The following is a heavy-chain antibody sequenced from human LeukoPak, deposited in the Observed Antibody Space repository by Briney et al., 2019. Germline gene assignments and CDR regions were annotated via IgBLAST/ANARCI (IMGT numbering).Heavy chain of an antibody. CDR2: ISYDGSNK. D-gene: IGHD3-10*01. V-gene: IGHV3-30-3*01. Sequence: TGGSLRLSCAASGFTFSSYAMHWVRQASGKGLEWVAVISYDGSNKYYADSVKGRFTISRDNSKNTLYLQMNSLRAEDTAVYYCATGASGSYTFDYWGQGTLVTVSS. J-gene: IGHJ4*02. CDR1: GFTFSSYA. CDR3: ATGASGSYTFDY.